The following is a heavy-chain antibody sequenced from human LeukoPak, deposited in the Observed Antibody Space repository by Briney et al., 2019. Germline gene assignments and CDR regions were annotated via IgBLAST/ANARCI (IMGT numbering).Heavy chain of an antibody. CDR3: ARVRRAAAGYYFDY. Sequence: SETLSLTCAVSGYSISSGYYWGWIRQPPGKGLEWMGIIYHSGSTYYNPSLKSRVTISVDTSKNQFSLKLSSVTAADTAVYYCARVRRAAAGYYFDYWGQGTLVTVSS. V-gene: IGHV4-38-2*01. D-gene: IGHD6-13*01. J-gene: IGHJ4*02. CDR1: GYSISSGYY. CDR2: IYHSGST.